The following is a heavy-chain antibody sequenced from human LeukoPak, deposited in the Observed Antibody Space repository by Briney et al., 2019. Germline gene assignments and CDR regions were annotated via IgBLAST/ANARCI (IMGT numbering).Heavy chain of an antibody. CDR3: AKKTSYCGGDCYPYYFDH. CDR1: GFAFSSYT. CDR2: ITGSGGST. Sequence: PGGSLRLSCTASGFAFSSYTMDWVRQAPGKGLEWVSAITGSGGSTYYADSVKGRFTISRDSSKNTLYLQMNSLRAEDTAVYYRAKKTSYCGGDCYPYYFDHWGQGTLVTVSS. V-gene: IGHV3-23*01. J-gene: IGHJ4*02. D-gene: IGHD2-21*02.